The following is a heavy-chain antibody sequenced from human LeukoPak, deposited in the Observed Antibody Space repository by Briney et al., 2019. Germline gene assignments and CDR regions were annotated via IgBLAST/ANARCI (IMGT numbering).Heavy chain of an antibody. V-gene: IGHV1-2*02. CDR3: ARIGPSGDTAMVEDY. D-gene: IGHD5-18*01. J-gene: IGHJ4*02. CDR1: GYTFTGYY. CDR2: INPNSGGT. Sequence: GASVKVSCKASGYTFTGYYMHWVRQAPGQGLEWMGWINPNSGGTNYAQKFQGRVTMTRDTSISTAYMELSRLRSDDTAVYYCARIGPSGDTAMVEDYWGQGTLVTVSS.